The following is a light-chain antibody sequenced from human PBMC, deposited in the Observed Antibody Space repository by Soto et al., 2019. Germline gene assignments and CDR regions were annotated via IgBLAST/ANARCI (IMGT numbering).Light chain of an antibody. CDR1: QSLSSW. Sequence: DIQMTQSPSTLSASVGDRVTITCRASQSLSSWLAWYQQKPGKAPKRLIYKASSVESGVPSRFSGSGAGTEFTLTISSLQPDDFATYYCQQYNSYSGTFGQGTKVEIK. CDR3: QQYNSYSGT. J-gene: IGKJ1*01. CDR2: KAS. V-gene: IGKV1-5*03.